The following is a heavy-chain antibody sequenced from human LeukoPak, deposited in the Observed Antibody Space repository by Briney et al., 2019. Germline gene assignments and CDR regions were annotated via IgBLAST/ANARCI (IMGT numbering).Heavy chain of an antibody. D-gene: IGHD6-13*01. V-gene: IGHV4-59*01. Sequence: PSETLSLTCTVSGGSSSSYYWSWIRQPPGKGLEWIGYIYYSGSTNYNPSLKSRVTISLDTSKNQFSLKLSSVTAADTAVYYCASGRQQLAHYGMDVWGQGTTVTVSS. CDR1: GGSSSSYY. CDR3: ASGRQQLAHYGMDV. CDR2: IYYSGST. J-gene: IGHJ6*02.